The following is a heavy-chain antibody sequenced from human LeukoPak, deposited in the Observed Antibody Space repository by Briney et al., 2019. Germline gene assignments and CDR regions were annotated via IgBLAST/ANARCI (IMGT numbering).Heavy chain of an antibody. CDR1: GFTFSSYG. CDR2: INYNGRNN. V-gene: IGHV3-30*02. D-gene: IGHD3-10*01. J-gene: IGHJ4*02. CDR3: AKDSPIYYIDY. Sequence: GGSLRLSCAASGFTFSSYGMHWVRQAPAKGLEWVSFINYNGRNNYYAASVKGRFTISRDSSKNTLSLQMNSLRDEDTDVYYCAKDSPIYYIDYWGQGTLVTVSS.